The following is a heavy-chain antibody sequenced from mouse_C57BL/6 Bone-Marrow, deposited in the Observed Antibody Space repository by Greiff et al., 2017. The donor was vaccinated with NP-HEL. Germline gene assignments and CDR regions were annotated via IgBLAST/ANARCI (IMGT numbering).Heavy chain of an antibody. CDR1: GFNIKDDY. CDR3: PYGAWFAY. V-gene: IGHV14-4*01. Sequence: VQLQQSGAELVRPGASVKLSCTASGFNIKDDYMHWVKQRPEQGLEWIGWIGPENGDTEYAPKFQGKATITADTSSTTAYLQLSSLTSEDTAVYYCPYGAWFAYWGQGTLVTVSA. J-gene: IGHJ3*01. CDR2: IGPENGDT. D-gene: IGHD1-1*01.